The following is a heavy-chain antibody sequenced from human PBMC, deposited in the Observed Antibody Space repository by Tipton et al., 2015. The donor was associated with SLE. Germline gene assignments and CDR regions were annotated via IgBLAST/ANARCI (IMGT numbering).Heavy chain of an antibody. CDR3: ARRPVTIFGVVKGQRWFDP. D-gene: IGHD3-3*01. CDR2: IYYSGST. Sequence: TLSLTCTVSGGSISSYYWSWIRQPPGKGLEWIGYIYYSGSTNYNPSLRSRVTISVDTSKNQFSLKLSSVTAADTAVYYCARRPVTIFGVVKGQRWFDPWGQGTPVTVSS. CDR1: GGSISSYY. J-gene: IGHJ5*02. V-gene: IGHV4-59*12.